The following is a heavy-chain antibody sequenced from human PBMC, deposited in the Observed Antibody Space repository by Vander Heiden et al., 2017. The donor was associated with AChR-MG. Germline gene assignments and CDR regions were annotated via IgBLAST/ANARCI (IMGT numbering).Heavy chain of an antibody. D-gene: IGHD2-15*01. V-gene: IGHV3-23*01. CDR3: AKAQRFCGSGTCPRTDFDY. CDR1: GFTFSNHA. CDR2: IRDSGGST. J-gene: IGHJ4*02. Sequence: EVQLLESGGGLVQPGGSLRLSCAASGFTFSNHAMSWVRQGPGRGLEWVSSIRDSGGSTYYADSVKGRFTISRDKFESTLFLQMSSLRAEDTAVYYCAKAQRFCGSGTCPRTDFDYWGQGTLVTVSS.